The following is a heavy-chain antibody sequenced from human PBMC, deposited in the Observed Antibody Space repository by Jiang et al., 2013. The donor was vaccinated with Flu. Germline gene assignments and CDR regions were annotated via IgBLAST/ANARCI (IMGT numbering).Heavy chain of an antibody. Sequence: VQLLESGGGLVKPGGSLRLSCAASGFTFSSYSMNWVRQAPGKGLEWVSSISSSSSYIYYADSVKGRFTISRDNAKNSLYLQMNSLRAEDTAVYYCARGPGCSGGSCYLGYYYYGMDVWGQGTTVTVSS. CDR3: ARGPGCSGGSCYLGYYYYGMDV. V-gene: IGHV3-21*01. J-gene: IGHJ6*02. CDR2: ISSSSSYI. CDR1: GFTFSSYS. D-gene: IGHD2-15*01.